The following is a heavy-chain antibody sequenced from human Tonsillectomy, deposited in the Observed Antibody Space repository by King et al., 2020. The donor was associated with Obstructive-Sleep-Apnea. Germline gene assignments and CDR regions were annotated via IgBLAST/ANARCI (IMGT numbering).Heavy chain of an antibody. CDR3: AREGVVGAYDI. CDR1: GGSVSSGSYY. Sequence: VQLQESGPGLVKPSETLSLTCTVSGGSVSSGSYYWSWIRQPPGKGLEWIGYIYYSGSTTYNPSLKGRVTISVDPSNNQFSLKLSSVTAADTAVYYCAREGVVGAYDIWGQGTMVTVSS. J-gene: IGHJ3*02. D-gene: IGHD1-26*01. V-gene: IGHV4-61*01. CDR2: IYYSGST.